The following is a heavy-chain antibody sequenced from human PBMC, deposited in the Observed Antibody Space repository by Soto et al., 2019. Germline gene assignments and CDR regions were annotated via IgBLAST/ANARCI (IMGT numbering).Heavy chain of an antibody. Sequence: QVQLQESGPGLVKPSGTLSLTCAVSGGSISSSNWWSWVRQPPGKGLEWIGEIYHSGSTNYNPSLNSRLTISVDKSKNQFSLNLSSVTAADTAVYYCARRTGHYYYGMDVWGQGTTVTVSS. CDR1: GGSISSSNW. J-gene: IGHJ6*02. V-gene: IGHV4-4*02. CDR2: IYHSGST. D-gene: IGHD3-10*01. CDR3: ARRTGHYYYGMDV.